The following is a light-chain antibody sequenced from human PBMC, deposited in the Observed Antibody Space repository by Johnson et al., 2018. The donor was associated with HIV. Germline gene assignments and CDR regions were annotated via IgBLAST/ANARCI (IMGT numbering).Light chain of an antibody. CDR3: GTWDSSLSASYV. Sequence: VLTQPPSVSAAPGQKVTISCSGSSSNIGNKYVSWYQQFPGTAPKLLIYDNNKRPSGIPDRFSGSKSGTSATLDITGLQSGDEADYYCGTWDSSLSASYVFGTGTNVAVL. CDR1: SSNIGNKY. J-gene: IGLJ1*01. CDR2: DNN. V-gene: IGLV1-51*01.